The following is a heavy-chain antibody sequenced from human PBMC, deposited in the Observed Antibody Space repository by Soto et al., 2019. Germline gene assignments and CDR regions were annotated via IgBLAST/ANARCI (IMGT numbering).Heavy chain of an antibody. CDR2: IIPIFGTA. D-gene: IGHD2-15*01. V-gene: IGHV1-69*13. J-gene: IGHJ6*02. Sequence: SVKVSCKASGGTFSSYAISWVRQAPGQGLEWMGGIIPIFGTANYAQKFQGRVTITADESTSTAYMELSSLRSEDTAVYYCARGEDIVVVVAATRSSMGYYYGMDVWGQGSTVTVSS. CDR3: ARGEDIVVVVAATRSSMGYYYGMDV. CDR1: GGTFSSYA.